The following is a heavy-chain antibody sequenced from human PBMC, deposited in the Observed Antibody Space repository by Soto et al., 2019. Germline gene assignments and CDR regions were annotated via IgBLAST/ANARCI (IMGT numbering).Heavy chain of an antibody. V-gene: IGHV1-3*01. Sequence: ASVKVSCKASGYTFTSYAMHWVRQAPGQRLEWMGWINAGNGNTKYSQKFQGRVTITRDTSASTAYMELSSLRSEDTAVYYCARDLVSCSGGSCYPGFDYWSQGTLVTVSS. CDR3: ARDLVSCSGGSCYPGFDY. D-gene: IGHD2-15*01. CDR1: GYTFTSYA. J-gene: IGHJ4*02. CDR2: INAGNGNT.